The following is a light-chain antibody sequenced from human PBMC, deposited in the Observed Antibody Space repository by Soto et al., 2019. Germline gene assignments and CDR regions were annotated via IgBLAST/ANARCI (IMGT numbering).Light chain of an antibody. Sequence: QSVLAQPASVSGSPGQSITVSCTGTSSDVGCYNYVSWYQQHPGKAPKLMIYEVSNRPSRVSNRFSGSKSGNTASLTISGLQAEDEADYYCSSYTRSSTSYVFGTGTKVTVL. CDR2: EVS. CDR3: SSYTRSSTSYV. V-gene: IGLV2-14*01. CDR1: SSDVGCYNY. J-gene: IGLJ1*01.